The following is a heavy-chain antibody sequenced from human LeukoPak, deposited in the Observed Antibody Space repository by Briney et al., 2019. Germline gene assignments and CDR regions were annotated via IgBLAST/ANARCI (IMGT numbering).Heavy chain of an antibody. CDR3: AREFYYYYDSSGYYGAFDI. V-gene: IGHV1-69*05. CDR2: IIPIFGTA. Sequence: GASVKVSRKASGGTFSSYAISWVRQAPGQGLEWMGRIIPIFGTANYAQKFQGRVTITTDESTSTAYMELSSLRSEDTAVYYCAREFYYYYDSSGYYGAFDIWGQGTIVTVSS. D-gene: IGHD3-22*01. J-gene: IGHJ3*02. CDR1: GGTFSSYA.